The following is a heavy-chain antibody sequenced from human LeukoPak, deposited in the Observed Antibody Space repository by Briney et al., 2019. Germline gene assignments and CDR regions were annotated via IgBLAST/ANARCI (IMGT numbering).Heavy chain of an antibody. J-gene: IGHJ6*02. CDR1: GGSISSGGYS. V-gene: IGHV4-30-2*01. Sequence: PSQTLSLTCAVSGGSISSGGYSWSWIRQPPGKGLEWIGYIYHSGSTYYNPSLKSRVTISVDTSKNQFSLKLSSVTAADTAVYYCARISIAVYIGSYYYYYYGMDVWGQGTTVTVSS. CDR3: ARISIAVYIGSYYYYYYGMDV. D-gene: IGHD6-19*01. CDR2: IYHSGST.